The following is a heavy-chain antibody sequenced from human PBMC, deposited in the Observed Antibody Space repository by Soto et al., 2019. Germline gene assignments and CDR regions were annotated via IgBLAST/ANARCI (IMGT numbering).Heavy chain of an antibody. Sequence: QVQLQESGPGLVKPSQTLSLTCTVSGGSISSGGYYWSWIRQHPGKGLEWIGYIYYSGSTYYNPSLKSRVTISVDTSKNQFSLKLSSVTAAETAVYYCARGYCGGDCYSIGWFDPWGQGTLVTVSS. CDR2: IYYSGST. CDR1: GGSISSGGYY. D-gene: IGHD2-21*02. J-gene: IGHJ5*02. CDR3: ARGYCGGDCYSIGWFDP. V-gene: IGHV4-31*03.